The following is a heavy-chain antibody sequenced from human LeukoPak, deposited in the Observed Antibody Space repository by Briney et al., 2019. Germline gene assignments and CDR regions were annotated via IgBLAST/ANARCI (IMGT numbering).Heavy chain of an antibody. Sequence: SQTLSLTCTVSGGSFTSGNYYWNWLRQPAGKGLEWIGRIYTNGGASYNPSLKSRVTISIDASKNQFSLTLSSVTAADTAVYYCAREPPGYWGKGILVTVSS. V-gene: IGHV4-61*02. CDR1: GGSFTSGNYY. CDR2: IYTNGGA. CDR3: AREPPGY. J-gene: IGHJ4*02.